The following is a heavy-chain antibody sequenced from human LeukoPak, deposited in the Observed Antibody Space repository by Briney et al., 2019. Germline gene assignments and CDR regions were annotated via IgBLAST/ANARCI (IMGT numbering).Heavy chain of an antibody. CDR2: INPNHGDT. CDR1: GYTFTGYY. J-gene: IGHJ3*02. CDR3: ATDVATVDAFDI. Sequence: ASVKVSCEASGYTFTGYYIHWLRQAPGQGLEWMGWINPNHGDTNYAQKFQGRVTMTRDTSISTAYVGLSRLRSDDTAVYYCATDVATVDAFDIWGQGTMVTVSS. D-gene: IGHD6-13*01. V-gene: IGHV1-2*02.